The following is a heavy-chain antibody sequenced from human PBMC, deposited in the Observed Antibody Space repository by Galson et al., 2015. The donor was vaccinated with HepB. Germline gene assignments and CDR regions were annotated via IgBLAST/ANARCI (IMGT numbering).Heavy chain of an antibody. V-gene: IGHV3-9*01. CDR3: AKGPNSYSGGYFYFLDD. Sequence: SLRLSCAASGFTFDDYAMHWVRQAPGKGLEWVSGITWDSAYKAYADSVKGRFTISRDNAKNSLYLQMNSLRADDTALYYCAKGPNSYSGGYFYFLDDWGQGALVTVSS. CDR1: GFTFDDYA. CDR2: ITWDSAYK. D-gene: IGHD3-22*01. J-gene: IGHJ4*02.